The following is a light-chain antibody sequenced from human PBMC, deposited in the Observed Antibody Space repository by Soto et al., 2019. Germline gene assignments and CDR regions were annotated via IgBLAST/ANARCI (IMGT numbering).Light chain of an antibody. Sequence: DIQMTQSPSTLSAVVGDRVTITCRASQRISTYLNWYQQKPGKAPTLLIYAAYSLQSGVPSRFSGGGSGTDFTLTINTLQPEDFATYFCQQCYSSPRTFGQGTKVEIK. CDR2: AAY. CDR3: QQCYSSPRT. V-gene: IGKV1-39*01. J-gene: IGKJ1*01. CDR1: QRISTY.